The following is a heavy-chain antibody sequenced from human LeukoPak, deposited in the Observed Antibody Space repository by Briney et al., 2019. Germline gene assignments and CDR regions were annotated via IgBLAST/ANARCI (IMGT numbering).Heavy chain of an antibody. V-gene: IGHV7-4-1*02. Sequence: ASVTVSCKASGYTFTSYAMNWVRQAPGQGLEWMGWINTKTGNPTYAQGFTGRFVFSLDTSVSTAYLQISSLKAEDTAVYYCARETGRTTVTTFSNWFDPWGQGTLVTVSS. D-gene: IGHD4-17*01. J-gene: IGHJ5*02. CDR2: INTKTGNP. CDR3: ARETGRTTVTTFSNWFDP. CDR1: GYTFTSYA.